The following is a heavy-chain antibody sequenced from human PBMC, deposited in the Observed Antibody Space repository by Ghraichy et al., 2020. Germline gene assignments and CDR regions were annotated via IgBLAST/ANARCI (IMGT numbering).Heavy chain of an antibody. D-gene: IGHD3-10*01. Sequence: KVSCKASGYTFTGYYIHWVRQAPGQGLEWMGWINFNSGGTNYAQNFQGWVTMTRDTSISTVYMELSRLRSDDTAVYYCARSGYFYGLDVWGQGTTVTVSS. V-gene: IGHV1-2*04. CDR1: GYTFTGYY. J-gene: IGHJ6*02. CDR2: INFNSGGT. CDR3: ARSGYFYGLDV.